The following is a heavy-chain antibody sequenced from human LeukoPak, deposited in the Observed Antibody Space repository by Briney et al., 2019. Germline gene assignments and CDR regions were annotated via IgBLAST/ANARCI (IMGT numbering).Heavy chain of an antibody. CDR2: IKQDGSEK. CDR3: ARGQPGVAAAGNLDY. J-gene: IGHJ4*02. CDR1: GFTFTSYW. D-gene: IGHD6-13*01. Sequence: GGSLRLSCAAPGFTFTSYWMNWVRQAPGKGLEWVASIKQDGSEKYYVDSVKGRFTIFRDNAKNSLYLQMNRLRAEDTAVYYCARGQPGVAAAGNLDYWGQGTLVTVSS. V-gene: IGHV3-7*01.